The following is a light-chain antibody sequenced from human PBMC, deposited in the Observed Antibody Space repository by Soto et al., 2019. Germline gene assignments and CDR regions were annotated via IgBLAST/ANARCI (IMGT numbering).Light chain of an antibody. V-gene: IGKV3-20*01. Sequence: EFVLTQSPGTLSLSPGERATLSCRASQTVRNNYLAWYQQKPGQAPRLLIYDASSRATGIPDRFSGSGSGTDFTLTISRLEPEDFAVYYCQQYGSSRTWTFGQGTKVDIK. CDR3: QQYGSSRTWT. CDR1: QTVRNNY. CDR2: DAS. J-gene: IGKJ1*01.